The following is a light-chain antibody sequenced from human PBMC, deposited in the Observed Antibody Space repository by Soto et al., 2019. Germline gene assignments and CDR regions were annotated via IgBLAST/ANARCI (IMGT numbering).Light chain of an antibody. J-gene: IGKJ4*01. CDR3: QQHNNWPLT. CDR1: QSVSSN. V-gene: IGKV3-15*01. CDR2: GAS. Sequence: EIVMTQSPATLSVSPGERATRSCRASQSVSSNLAWYQQKPGQAPRLLVYGASTRATGIPARFSGSGSGTQFTLTISSLQSEDFAFYYCQQHNNWPLTFGGGTKVEI.